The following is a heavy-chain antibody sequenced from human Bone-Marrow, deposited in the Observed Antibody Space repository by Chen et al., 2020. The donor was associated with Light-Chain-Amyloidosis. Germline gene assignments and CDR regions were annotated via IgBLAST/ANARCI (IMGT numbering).Heavy chain of an antibody. J-gene: IGHJ4*02. CDR2: VKTDGSTT. CDR1: GFTFSNYW. V-gene: IGHV3-74*03. CDR3: TRDLDWLLFDY. Sequence: EVQLVESGGGLVQPGGSLRLSCEASGFTFSNYWMHWVRQAPGQGLVWVARVKTDGSTTAYADSVKGRFTISRDNAKNTLYLQMISLRAEDTAVYYCTRDLDWLLFDYWGQGALVTVSA. D-gene: IGHD3-9*01.